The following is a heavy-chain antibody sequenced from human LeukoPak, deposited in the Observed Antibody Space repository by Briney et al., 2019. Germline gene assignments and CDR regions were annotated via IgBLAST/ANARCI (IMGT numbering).Heavy chain of an antibody. CDR1: GGSIRSSSYY. D-gene: IGHD6-19*01. CDR3: ARQAVAEAGADYFDY. J-gene: IGHJ4*02. Sequence: SETLSLTCTVSGGSIRSSSYYWGWIRQPPGKGLEWIGSIYYSGSTYYNASLKSRGTISVDTSKNQFSLKLNSVTAADTAVYICARQAVAEAGADYFDYWGQGTLVTVSS. V-gene: IGHV4-39*01. CDR2: IYYSGST.